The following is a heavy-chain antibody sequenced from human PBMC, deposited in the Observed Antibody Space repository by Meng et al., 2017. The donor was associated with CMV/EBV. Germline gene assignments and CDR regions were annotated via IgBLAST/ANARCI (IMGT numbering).Heavy chain of an antibody. Sequence: GGLGNPGGSLRHSSAAAGFTFRNAWMSRVRQAPGKGLELVGRIKSKTDGGTTDYAAPVKGRFTISRDDSKNTLYLQMNSLKTEDTAVYYCTTDRVGATPFDYWGQGTLVTVSS. J-gene: IGHJ4*02. CDR3: TTDRVGATPFDY. V-gene: IGHV3-15*01. D-gene: IGHD1-26*01. CDR1: GFTFRNAW. CDR2: IKSKTDGGTT.